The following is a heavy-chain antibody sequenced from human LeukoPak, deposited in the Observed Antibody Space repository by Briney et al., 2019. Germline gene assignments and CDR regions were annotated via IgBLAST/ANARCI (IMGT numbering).Heavy chain of an antibody. CDR1: GGSISSGGYY. CDR2: IYHSGST. Sequence: SQTLSLTCTVSGGSISSGGYYWSWIRQPPGKGLEWIGYIYHSGSTYYNPSLKSRVTISVDRSKNQFSLKLSSVTAADTAVYYCARETGGYCSSTSCYGGRFDYWGQGTLVTVSS. V-gene: IGHV4-30-2*01. J-gene: IGHJ4*02. D-gene: IGHD2-2*01. CDR3: ARETGGYCSSTSCYGGRFDY.